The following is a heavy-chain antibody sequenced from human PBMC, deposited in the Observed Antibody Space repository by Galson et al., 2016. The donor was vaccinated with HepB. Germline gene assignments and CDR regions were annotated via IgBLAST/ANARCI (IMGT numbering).Heavy chain of an antibody. CDR2: VKYDGSEK. CDR3: VSQVYGDFGT. J-gene: IGHJ5*02. D-gene: IGHD4/OR15-4a*01. Sequence: SLRLSCAASGFSLSSYWMSWVRQAPGKGLEWVANVKYDGSEKYYMDSVKGRFTISRDNAKNSMSLQMNSLSAEDTAVYYCVSQVYGDFGTWGQGTLVTVSS. V-gene: IGHV3-7*01. CDR1: GFSLSSYW.